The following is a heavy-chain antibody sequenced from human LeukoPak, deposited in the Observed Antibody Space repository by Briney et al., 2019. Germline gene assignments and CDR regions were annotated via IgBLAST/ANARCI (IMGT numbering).Heavy chain of an antibody. CDR2: IYWDDDK. V-gene: IGHV2-5*02. CDR1: GFSLRTRGVG. Sequence: KVSGPTLVNPPQTLTLTCTFSGFSLRTRGVGVGWIRQPPGKALEWLPLIYWDDDKRYSTSLKSRLTITKDTSKNHVVLTMTNMDPVDTATYYCAHRQTDTAEDDYFDYWGQGTLVTVSS. D-gene: IGHD5-18*01. J-gene: IGHJ4*02. CDR3: AHRQTDTAEDDYFDY.